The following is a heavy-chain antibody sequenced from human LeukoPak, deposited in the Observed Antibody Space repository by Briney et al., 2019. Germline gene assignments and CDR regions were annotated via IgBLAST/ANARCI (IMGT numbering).Heavy chain of an antibody. CDR1: GFTVSSNY. Sequence: GSLTLSCAASGFTVSSNYMSWVRQAPGKGLEWVSVIYSGGSTYYADSVKGRFTISRDNSKNTLYLQMNSLRAEDTAVYYCARGETVAGRFDYWGQGTLVTVSS. J-gene: IGHJ4*02. CDR3: ARGETVAGRFDY. V-gene: IGHV3-53*01. CDR2: IYSGGST. D-gene: IGHD6-19*01.